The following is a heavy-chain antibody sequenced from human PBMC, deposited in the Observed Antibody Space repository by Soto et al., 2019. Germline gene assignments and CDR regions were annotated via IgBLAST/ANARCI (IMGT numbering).Heavy chain of an antibody. CDR2: IYHTGST. Sequence: QVQLQESGPRLVKPSGTLSLTCAVSGASISSTNWWTWVRQPPGKGLEWIGEIYHTGSTNYNPSLKSRVTLSLDKANNQFPLNLRSVTAAATAVYYCATLPPRIVVVVLPIPTWGQGTLVTVSS. CDR3: ATLPPRIVVVVLPIPT. CDR1: GASISSTNW. V-gene: IGHV4-4*02. J-gene: IGHJ4*02. D-gene: IGHD2-15*01.